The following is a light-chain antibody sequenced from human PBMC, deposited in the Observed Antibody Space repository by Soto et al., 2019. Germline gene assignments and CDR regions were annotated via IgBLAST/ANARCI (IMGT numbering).Light chain of an antibody. J-gene: IGKJ1*01. CDR1: QSISDW. V-gene: IGKV1-5*01. Sequence: DIQMTQSPSTLSASVGDRVTITCRASQSISDWLAWFQQKPGKAPKVLIYYASTLESGVPSRFSGSGSGTEFTLTISSLQPEDSATYYCQQHNSSPWTFGQGTRVEIK. CDR3: QQHNSSPWT. CDR2: YAS.